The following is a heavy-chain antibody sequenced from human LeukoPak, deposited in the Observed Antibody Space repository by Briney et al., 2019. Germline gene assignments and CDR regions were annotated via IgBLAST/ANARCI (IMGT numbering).Heavy chain of an antibody. J-gene: IGHJ4*02. CDR2: ISYDGSNK. V-gene: IGHV3-30-3*01. Sequence: PGRSLRLSCAASGFTFSSYAMHWVRQAPGKGLEWVAVISYDGSNKYYADSVKGRFTISRDNSKNTLYLQVNSLRAEDTAVYYCARDLGGSYDYWGQGTLVTVSS. D-gene: IGHD2-15*01. CDR3: ARDLGGSYDY. CDR1: GFTFSSYA.